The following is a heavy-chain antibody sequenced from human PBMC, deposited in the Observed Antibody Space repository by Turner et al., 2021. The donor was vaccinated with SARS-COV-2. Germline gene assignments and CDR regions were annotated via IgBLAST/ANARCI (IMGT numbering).Heavy chain of an antibody. CDR3: AKALVYRVGGYESFDY. CDR2: IIPRFGTA. Sequence: QVPLVQSAAEVTKPGSSVKVSCKASGGTFSCYAISWVRQPLGQGPGWMAEIIPRFGTANDDKKYQGRVTITAAESTSTAYMAVSRVRTEDTAVYYCAKALVYRVGGYESFDYWGQGTLVTVSS. V-gene: IGHV1-69*01. CDR1: GGTFSCYA. D-gene: IGHD5-12*01. J-gene: IGHJ4*02.